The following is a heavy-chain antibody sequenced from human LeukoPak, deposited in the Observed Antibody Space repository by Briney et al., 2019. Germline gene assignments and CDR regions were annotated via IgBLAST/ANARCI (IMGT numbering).Heavy chain of an antibody. CDR2: ISYDGSNK. CDR3: AKDPYNWNTGYFDY. D-gene: IGHD1/OR15-1a*01. J-gene: IGHJ4*02. Sequence: GGSLRLSCAASGFTFSSYGMHWVRQAPGKGLEWVAVISYDGSNKYYADSVKGRFAISRDNSKNTLYLQMNSLRAEDTAVYYCAKDPYNWNTGYFDYWGQGTLVTVSS. V-gene: IGHV3-30*18. CDR1: GFTFSSYG.